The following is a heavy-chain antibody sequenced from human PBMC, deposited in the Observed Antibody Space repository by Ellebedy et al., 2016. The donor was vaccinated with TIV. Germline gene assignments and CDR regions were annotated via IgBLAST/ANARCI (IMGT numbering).Heavy chain of an antibody. CDR2: ITYDGTDS. J-gene: IGHJ3*02. CDR3: GKRNFDSAGHYLTYDGIDI. Sequence: GGSLRLSCAASGFSFSIFGMHWVRQAPGKGLEWVAFITYDGTDSYYGDSVKGRFTISRDNSKKTLFLQMNSLRAEDTAVYYCGKRNFDSAGHYLTYDGIDIWGQGTKVTVSS. V-gene: IGHV3-30*02. D-gene: IGHD3-22*01. CDR1: GFSFSIFG.